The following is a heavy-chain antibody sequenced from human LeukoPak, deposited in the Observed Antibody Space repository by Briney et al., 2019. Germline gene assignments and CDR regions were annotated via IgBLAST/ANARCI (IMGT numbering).Heavy chain of an antibody. V-gene: IGHV1-69*01. CDR3: AREGPSVVVVAANNWFDP. Sequence: SVKVSCKASGGTFSSYAISWMRQAPGQGLEWMGGIIPIFGTANYAQKFQGRATITADESTSTAYMELSSLRSEDTAVYYCAREGPSVVVVAANNWFDPWGQGTLVTVSS. CDR1: GGTFSSYA. J-gene: IGHJ5*02. D-gene: IGHD2-15*01. CDR2: IIPIFGTA.